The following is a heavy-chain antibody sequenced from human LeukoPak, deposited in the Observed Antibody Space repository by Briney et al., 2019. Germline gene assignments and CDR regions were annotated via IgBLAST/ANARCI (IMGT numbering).Heavy chain of an antibody. Sequence: GRSLRLSCAASGFTFSSYWMHWVRQAPGKGLVWVSRINTDGSSTSYAGSVKGRFTISRDNAKSSLYLQMNSLRAEDTAVYYCARSRVYYFDYWGQGTLVTVSS. J-gene: IGHJ4*02. CDR2: INTDGSST. V-gene: IGHV3-74*01. CDR1: GFTFSSYW. CDR3: ARSRVYYFDY.